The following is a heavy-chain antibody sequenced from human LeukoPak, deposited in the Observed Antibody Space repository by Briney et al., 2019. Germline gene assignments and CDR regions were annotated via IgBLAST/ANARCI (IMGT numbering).Heavy chain of an antibody. CDR1: GYTFTGYY. Sequence: GASVKVSCKASGYTFTGYYMHWVRQAPGQGLEWMGWINPNSGGTNYAQKFQGRVTMTRDTSISTAYMELSRLRSDDTAVYYCARAGITMVRGPYYYYGMDVWGQGTTVTVSS. D-gene: IGHD3-10*01. CDR2: INPNSGGT. CDR3: ARAGITMVRGPYYYYGMDV. J-gene: IGHJ6*02. V-gene: IGHV1-2*02.